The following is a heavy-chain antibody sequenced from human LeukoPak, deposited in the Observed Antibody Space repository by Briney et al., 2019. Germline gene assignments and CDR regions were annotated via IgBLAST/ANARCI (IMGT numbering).Heavy chain of an antibody. CDR3: AKEVAAGRKGIDY. V-gene: IGHV3-23*01. Sequence: GGSLRLSCAASGFTFSSYAMSWVRQAPGKWLEWVSGITGSGGGTYYADSVKGRFTISRDSSSSTLFLQMKSLRAEDTATYYCAKEVAAGRKGIDYWGQGILVTVSS. J-gene: IGHJ4*02. D-gene: IGHD6-6*01. CDR2: ITGSGGGT. CDR1: GFTFSSYA.